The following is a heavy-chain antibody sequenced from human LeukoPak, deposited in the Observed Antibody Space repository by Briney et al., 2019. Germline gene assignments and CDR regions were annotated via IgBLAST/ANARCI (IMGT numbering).Heavy chain of an antibody. D-gene: IGHD6-6*01. V-gene: IGHV1-69*04. CDR1: GGTFSSYA. Sequence: ASVKVSCKASGGTFSSYAISWVRQAPGQGLEWMGRIIPILGIANYAQKFQGRVTITADKSTSTAYMELSSLRSEDTAVYYCARDYPYGSSSIAFDIWGQGTMVTVSS. CDR3: ARDYPYGSSSIAFDI. CDR2: IIPILGIA. J-gene: IGHJ3*02.